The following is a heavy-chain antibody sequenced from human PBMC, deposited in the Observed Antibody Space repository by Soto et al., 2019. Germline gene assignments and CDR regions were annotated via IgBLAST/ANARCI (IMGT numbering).Heavy chain of an antibody. CDR3: AKKYYFGSGSYVFYFDY. CDR2: MSGTAGNT. V-gene: IGHV3-23*01. Sequence: EVQLLESGGGSVQPGGSLRLSCAASGFTFSNYAMTWVRQAPGKGLEWVSTMSGTAGNTYYADSVTGPFTISRDNPKNTLYVQMNSLRAEDTAVYYCAKKYYFGSGSYVFYFDYWGQGTLVTVSS. J-gene: IGHJ4*02. D-gene: IGHD3-10*01. CDR1: GFTFSNYA.